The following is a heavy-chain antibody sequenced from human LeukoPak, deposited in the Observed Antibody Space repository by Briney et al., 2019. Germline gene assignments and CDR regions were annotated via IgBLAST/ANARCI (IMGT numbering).Heavy chain of an antibody. V-gene: IGHV1-69*13. CDR1: GGTFSSYA. Sequence: ASVKVSCTASGGTFSSYAISWARQAPGQGLEWMGGIIPIFGTANYAQKFQGRVTITADESTSTAYMELSSLRSEDTAVYYCARERVTYYYDSSGYAPWGQGTLVTVSS. CDR2: IIPIFGTA. D-gene: IGHD3-22*01. CDR3: ARERVTYYYDSSGYAP. J-gene: IGHJ5*02.